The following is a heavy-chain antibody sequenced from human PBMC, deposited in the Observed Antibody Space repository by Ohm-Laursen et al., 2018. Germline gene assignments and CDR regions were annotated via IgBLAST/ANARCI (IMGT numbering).Heavy chain of an antibody. CDR2: INSDGSST. D-gene: IGHD6-13*01. CDR1: GFTFSSYW. V-gene: IGHV3-74*01. J-gene: IGHJ4*02. CDR3: ARAWYGSSPEA. Sequence: SLRLSCAAPGFTFSSYWMHWVRQAPGKGLVWVSRINSDGSSTSYADSVKGRFTISRDNAKNTLYLQMNSLRAEDTAVYYCARAWYGSSPEAWGQGTLVTVSS.